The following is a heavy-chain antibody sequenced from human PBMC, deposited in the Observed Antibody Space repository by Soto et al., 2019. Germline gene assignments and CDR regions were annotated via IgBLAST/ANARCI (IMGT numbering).Heavy chain of an antibody. V-gene: IGHV4-34*01. D-gene: IGHD1-1*01. J-gene: IGHJ3*02. CDR2: MSHNGGT. CDR3: ARVERGTATTVVDAFDI. CDR1: GGFVSSGSYY. Sequence: QVQLQQWGAGLLKPSETLSLTCAVYGGFVSSGSYYWSWIRRPPGKGLEWIGEMSHNGGTHFYPSLKSRVTISVDTSKNQFSLKMSSVTAADTALYYCARVERGTATTVVDAFDIWGPGTMVTVSS.